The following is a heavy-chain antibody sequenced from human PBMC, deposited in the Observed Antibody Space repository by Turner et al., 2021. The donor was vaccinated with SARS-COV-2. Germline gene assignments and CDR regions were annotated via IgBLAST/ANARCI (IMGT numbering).Heavy chain of an antibody. J-gene: IGHJ4*02. CDR1: GFTFSSYG. Sequence: VQLVESGGGVVQPGRSLRLSCAASGFTFSSYGMHWVRQAPGNGLEWVAVIAYDGSNKYYADSVKGRFTISRDNSKNTLYLQMNSLRAEDTAVYYCAKGPWYYYDSSGLPYYFDYWGQGTLVTVSS. V-gene: IGHV3-30*18. D-gene: IGHD3-22*01. CDR2: IAYDGSNK. CDR3: AKGPWYYYDSSGLPYYFDY.